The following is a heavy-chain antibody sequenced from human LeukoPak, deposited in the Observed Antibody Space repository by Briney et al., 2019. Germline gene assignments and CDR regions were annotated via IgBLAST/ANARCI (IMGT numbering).Heavy chain of an antibody. Sequence: ASVKVTCKASGGTFSSYAISWVRQAPGQGLEWMGWINPNSGGTNYAQKFQGRVTMTRDTSISTAYMELSRLRSDDTAVYYCARDPRLLWFGELFPWFDPWGQGTLVTVSS. CDR3: ARDPRLLWFGELFPWFDP. CDR2: INPNSGGT. D-gene: IGHD3-10*01. J-gene: IGHJ5*02. V-gene: IGHV1-2*02. CDR1: GGTFSSYA.